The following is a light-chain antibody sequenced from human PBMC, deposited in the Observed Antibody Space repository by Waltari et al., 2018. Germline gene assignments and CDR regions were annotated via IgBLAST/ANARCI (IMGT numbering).Light chain of an antibody. V-gene: IGLV2-14*01. J-gene: IGLJ1*01. CDR1: DSDVVAYDF. Sequence: QSALTQPASVSGSPGQSTTISCSGTDSDVVAYDFVSWYQQHPGKAPHLLISEVSKRPSGISNRFSASKSGNTASLTISGLQAEDEADYYCSSYTTSSAPGVFGTGTRVTVL. CDR2: EVS. CDR3: SSYTTSSAPGV.